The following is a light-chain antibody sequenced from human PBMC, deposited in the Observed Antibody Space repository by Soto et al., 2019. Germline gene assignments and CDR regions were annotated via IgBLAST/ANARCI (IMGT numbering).Light chain of an antibody. V-gene: IGKV3-20*01. CDR2: AAS. CDR3: QQYHNSPRK. CDR1: QSVSSGS. Sequence: LSPGERATLSCRASQSVSSGSLAWYQQKPGQAPRLLIYAASARATGIPDRFSGSGSGTDFTLTVSRLEPEDFAVYYCQQYHNSPRKFGQGTKVDIK. J-gene: IGKJ1*01.